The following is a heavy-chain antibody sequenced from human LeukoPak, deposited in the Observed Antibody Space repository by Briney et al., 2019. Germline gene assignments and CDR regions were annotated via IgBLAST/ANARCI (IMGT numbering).Heavy chain of an antibody. CDR2: INPNSGGT. D-gene: IGHD2-15*01. V-gene: IGHV1-2*02. Sequence: ASVTVSCKASGYTFTGYYMHWVRQAPRQGLGWMGWINPNSGGTNYAQKFQGRVTMTRDTSISTAYMELSRLRSDDTAVYYCARADCSGGSCYGFDYWGQGTLVTVSS. CDR1: GYTFTGYY. J-gene: IGHJ4*02. CDR3: ARADCSGGSCYGFDY.